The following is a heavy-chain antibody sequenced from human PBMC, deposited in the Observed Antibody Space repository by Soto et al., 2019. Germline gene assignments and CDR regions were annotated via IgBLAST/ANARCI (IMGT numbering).Heavy chain of an antibody. V-gene: IGHV3-53*01. CDR2: IPYTGGST. D-gene: IGHD1-26*01. Sequence: GGSLRLSCAASGFSVGTNYMTWVRQAPGKGLEWVSSIPYTGGSTYYADSVKGRFTISRDNSKNTLYLQMNSLRAEDTAVYYCAYDLPGELLPTCFYAWGQGTLVTVSS. CDR3: AYDLPGELLPTCFYA. J-gene: IGHJ5*02. CDR1: GFSVGTNY.